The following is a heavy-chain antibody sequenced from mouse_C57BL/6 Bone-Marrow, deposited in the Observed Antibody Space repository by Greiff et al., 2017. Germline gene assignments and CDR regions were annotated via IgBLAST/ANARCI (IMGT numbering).Heavy chain of an antibody. V-gene: IGHV2-2*01. J-gene: IGHJ4*01. CDR1: GFSLTSYG. CDR3: ARREFITTVVATEDYYAMDY. D-gene: IGHD1-1*01. Sequence: VKLMESGPGLVQPSQSLSITCTVSGFSLTSYGVHWVRQSPGKGLEWLGVIWRGGSTDYNAAFISSLSISKDNSKSQVFFKMNSLQADDTAIYYCARREFITTVVATEDYYAMDYWGQGTSVTVSS. CDR2: IWRGGST.